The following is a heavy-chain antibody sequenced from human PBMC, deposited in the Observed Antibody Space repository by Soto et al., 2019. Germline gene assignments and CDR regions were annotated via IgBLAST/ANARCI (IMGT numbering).Heavy chain of an antibody. Sequence: GGSLRLSCAASGFTFRSYGMHWVRQAPAKGLEWVAVISYDGSNKYYAASIKGRFTISRDNSKNTLYLQMNSLRAEDTAVYYCAKGGVGSTSNAFDIWGQGTMVTVSS. CDR1: GFTFRSYG. CDR2: ISYDGSNK. V-gene: IGHV3-30*18. CDR3: AKGGVGSTSNAFDI. J-gene: IGHJ3*02. D-gene: IGHD1-26*01.